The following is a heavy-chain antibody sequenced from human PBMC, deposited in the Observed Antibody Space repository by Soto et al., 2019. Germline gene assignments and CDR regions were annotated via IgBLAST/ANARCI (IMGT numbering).Heavy chain of an antibody. CDR3: AGEGGGGFSYGWFDP. J-gene: IGHJ5*02. V-gene: IGHV1-69*08. CDR1: GGTFSSYT. Sequence: QVQVVQSGAEVKKPGSSVKVSCKASGGTFSSYTISWVRQAPGQGLEWMGRIIPILGIANYAQKFQGRVTIAADKSTSTAYKELSSLIFEHTAVYYCAGEGGGGFSYGWFDPWGQGTQVTVSS. CDR2: IIPILGIA. D-gene: IGHD5-18*01.